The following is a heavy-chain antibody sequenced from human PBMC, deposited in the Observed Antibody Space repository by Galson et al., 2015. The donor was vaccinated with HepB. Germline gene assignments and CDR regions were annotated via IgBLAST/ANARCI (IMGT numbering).Heavy chain of an antibody. Sequence: SVKVSCKASGGTFSSYAISWVRQAPGQGLEWMGGIIPIFGTANYAQKFQGRVTITADESTSTAYMELSSLRSEDTAVYYCARDQMATKRKAFDIWGQGTIVTGFS. V-gene: IGHV1-69*13. D-gene: IGHD5-24*01. CDR1: GGTFSSYA. CDR3: ARDQMATKRKAFDI. J-gene: IGHJ3*02. CDR2: IIPIFGTA.